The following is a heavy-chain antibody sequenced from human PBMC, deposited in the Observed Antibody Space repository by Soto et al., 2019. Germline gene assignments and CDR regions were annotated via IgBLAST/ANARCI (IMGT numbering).Heavy chain of an antibody. CDR3: AKEKLRYFDWLFHVVGGMDV. D-gene: IGHD3-9*01. CDR2: ISYDGSNK. J-gene: IGHJ6*02. V-gene: IGHV3-30*18. CDR1: GFTFSSYG. Sequence: AGGSLRLSCAASGFTFSSYGMHWVRQAPGKGLEWVAVISYDGSNKYYADSVKGRFTISRDNSKNTLYLQMNSLRAEDTAVYYCAKEKLRYFDWLFHVVGGMDVWGQGTTVTVSS.